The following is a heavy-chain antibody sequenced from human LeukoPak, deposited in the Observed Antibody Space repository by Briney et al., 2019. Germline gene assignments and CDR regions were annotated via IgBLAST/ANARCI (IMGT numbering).Heavy chain of an antibody. J-gene: IGHJ4*02. CDR1: GFTVSSNY. CDR2: IYSGGST. D-gene: IGHD2-15*01. V-gene: IGHV3-53*01. CDR3: ARRSCSGGSCYFDY. Sequence: GGSLRLSCAASGFTVSSNYMSWVRQAPGKGLEWGSVIYSGGSTYYADSVKGRFTISRDNSKNTLYLQMNSLRAEDTAVYYCARRSCSGGSCYFDYWGQGTLVTVSS.